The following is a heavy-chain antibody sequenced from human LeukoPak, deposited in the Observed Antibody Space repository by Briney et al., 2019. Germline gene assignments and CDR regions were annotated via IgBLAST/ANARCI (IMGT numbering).Heavy chain of an antibody. CDR1: GYTFTSYA. Sequence: SVKVSCKASGYTFTSYAISWVRQAPGQGLEWMGRIIPILGIANYAQKFQGRVTITADKSTSTAYMELSSLRSEDTAVYYCARHKVGDYYNPSDYWGQGTLVTVSS. V-gene: IGHV1-69*04. CDR3: ARHKVGDYYNPSDY. J-gene: IGHJ4*02. CDR2: IIPILGIA. D-gene: IGHD4-17*01.